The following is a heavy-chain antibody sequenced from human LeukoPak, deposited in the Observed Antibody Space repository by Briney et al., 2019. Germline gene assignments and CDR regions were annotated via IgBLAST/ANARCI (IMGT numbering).Heavy chain of an antibody. CDR2: IYYSGNT. V-gene: IGHV4-39*07. J-gene: IGHJ6*02. CDR1: GGSISSSSYF. CDR3: AGTDTVLRFPFRV. Sequence: SETLSLTCTVSGGSISSSSYFWGWIRQPPGKGLAWIGSIYYSGNTYYNPSLKSRVTISVDTSKNQFSLKLSSVTAADTAVYYCAGTDTVLRFPFRVWGQGTTVTVSS. D-gene: IGHD3-3*01.